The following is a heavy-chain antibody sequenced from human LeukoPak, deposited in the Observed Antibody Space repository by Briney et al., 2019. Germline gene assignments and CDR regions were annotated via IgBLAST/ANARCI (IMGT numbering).Heavy chain of an antibody. CDR2: VYTSGST. CDR3: ARLLVRGVLDY. CDR1: GGSFTSYH. V-gene: IGHV4-4*08. Sequence: PSETLSLTCTVSGGSFTSYHWTWIRQPPGEGLEYIGYVYTSGSTNYNTSLKSRVTISVDTSKNQFSLRLSSVTAADTDVYYCARLLVRGVLDYWGQGTLFTVSS. J-gene: IGHJ4*02. D-gene: IGHD3-10*01.